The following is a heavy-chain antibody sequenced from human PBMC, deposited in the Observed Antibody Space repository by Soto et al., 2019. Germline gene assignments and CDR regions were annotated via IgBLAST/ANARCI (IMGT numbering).Heavy chain of an antibody. J-gene: IGHJ3*02. D-gene: IGHD2-15*01. CDR1: GFTFDDYA. CDR2: ISWNSGSI. Sequence: PGGSLRLSCAASGFTFDDYAMHWVRQAPGKGLEWVSGISWNSGSIGYADSVKGRFTISRDNAKNSLYLQMNSLRAEDTALYYCAKDIARVVVEIGDAFDIWGQGTMVTVSS. CDR3: AKDIARVVVEIGDAFDI. V-gene: IGHV3-9*01.